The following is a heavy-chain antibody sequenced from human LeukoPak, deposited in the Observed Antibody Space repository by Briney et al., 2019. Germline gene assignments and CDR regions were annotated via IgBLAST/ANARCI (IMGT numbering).Heavy chain of an antibody. Sequence: GASVKVSCKASGGTFSSYAISWVRQAPGQGLEWMGGIIPIFGTANYAQKSQGRVTITADESTSTAYMELSSLRSEDTAVYYCARGGLTRYCSSTSCYHEWGYYFDYWGQGTLVTVSS. V-gene: IGHV1-69*13. CDR3: ARGGLTRYCSSTSCYHEWGYYFDY. D-gene: IGHD2-2*01. CDR1: GGTFSSYA. CDR2: IIPIFGTA. J-gene: IGHJ4*02.